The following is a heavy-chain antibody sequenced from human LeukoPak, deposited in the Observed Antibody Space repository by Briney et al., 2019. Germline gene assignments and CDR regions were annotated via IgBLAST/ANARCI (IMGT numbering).Heavy chain of an antibody. J-gene: IGHJ6*03. CDR2: IYHSGST. CDR1: GYFISTGYY. Sequence: SETLSLTCTVSGYFISTGYYWGWIRQPPGKGLEWIGSIYHSGSTYYNPSLKSRVTISVDTSKNQFSLKLSSVTAADTVVYYCASFYCSGGSCYQYYYYYYMDVWGKGTTVTISS. CDR3: ASFYCSGGSCYQYYYYYYMDV. V-gene: IGHV4-38-2*02. D-gene: IGHD2-15*01.